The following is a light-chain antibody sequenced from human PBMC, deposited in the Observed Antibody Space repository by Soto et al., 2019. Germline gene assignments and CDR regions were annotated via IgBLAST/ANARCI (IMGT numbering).Light chain of an antibody. CDR1: QSISNN. J-gene: IGKJ1*01. CDR2: GAS. CDR3: QQYNNWWT. Sequence: EIVMTQSPATLSVSPGERATLSCRASQSISNNLAWYHQRPGQAPRLLIYGASTRATGIPARFSGSGSGTEFTLTISSLQSEYFAVFYCQQYNNWWTFGQGTRVEIK. V-gene: IGKV3-15*01.